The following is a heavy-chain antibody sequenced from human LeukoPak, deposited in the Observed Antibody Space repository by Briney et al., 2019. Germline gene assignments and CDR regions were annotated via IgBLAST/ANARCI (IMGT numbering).Heavy chain of an antibody. D-gene: IGHD1-26*01. J-gene: IGHJ4*02. CDR1: GGSISTSNW. V-gene: IGHV4-4*02. Sequence: SETLSLTCAVSGGSISTSNWWSWVRQPPGKGLEWIGEIYHSGSTNYNPSLKSRVTISVDKSNDHFSLKLTSVTAAGTAVYYCGSGDYYYFDYWGQGTLVTVSS. CDR3: GSGDYYYFDY. CDR2: IYHSGST.